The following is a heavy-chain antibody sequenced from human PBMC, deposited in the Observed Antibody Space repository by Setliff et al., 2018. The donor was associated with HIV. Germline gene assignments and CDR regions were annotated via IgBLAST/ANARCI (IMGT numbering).Heavy chain of an antibody. CDR1: GASVNSDDYY. D-gene: IGHD3-10*01. Sequence: TLSLPCTVSGASVNSDDYYWSWIRQTPGKGLEWIGYIYYSGDTYYNATLQSRATILLDTSKNQFFLTLTSVTAADTAVYFCARVPFGSGSYYFDFWGQGTLVTVSS. V-gene: IGHV4-30-4*01. J-gene: IGHJ4*02. CDR3: ARVPFGSGSYYFDF. CDR2: IYYSGDT.